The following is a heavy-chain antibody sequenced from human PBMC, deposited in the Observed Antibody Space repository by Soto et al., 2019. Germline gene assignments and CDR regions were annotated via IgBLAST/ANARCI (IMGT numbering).Heavy chain of an antibody. CDR2: ISAYNGNT. J-gene: IGHJ6*02. CDR3: ARFVNLGYCTNGVCYRTYYYYGMDV. Sequence: ASVQVSCRASGYPLTSYGTSGVRHRRGQGLEWMGWISAYNGNTNYAQKLQGRVTMTTETSTSTAYMELRSMRSDDTAVYYCARFVNLGYCTNGVCYRTYYYYGMDVWG. D-gene: IGHD2-8*01. V-gene: IGHV1-18*01. CDR1: GYPLTSYG.